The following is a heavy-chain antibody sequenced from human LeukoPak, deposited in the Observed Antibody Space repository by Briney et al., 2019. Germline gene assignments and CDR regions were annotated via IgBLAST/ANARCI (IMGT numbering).Heavy chain of an antibody. D-gene: IGHD3-10*01. CDR1: GFTFDNFA. CDR2: ITGSGGST. J-gene: IGHJ4*02. V-gene: IGHV3-23*01. Sequence: PGGSLRLSCAPSGFTFDNFAMTWVRQAPGKGLEWVSEITGSGGSTYYADSVKGRFTISRDNSKNTLYLQMNSLRDEDTAIYYCARELFDFDYWGQGTLVTVSS. CDR3: ARELFDFDY.